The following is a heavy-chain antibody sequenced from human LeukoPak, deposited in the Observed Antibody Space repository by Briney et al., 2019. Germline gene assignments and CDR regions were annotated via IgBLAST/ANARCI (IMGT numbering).Heavy chain of an antibody. CDR1: GGSISSSSYY. Sequence: SETLSLTCTVSGGSISSSSYYWGWIRQPPGKGLEWIGSIYYSGSTYYIPSLKSRVTISVDTSKNQFSLKLSSVTAADTAVYYCARGTPPGPIWFGELSPIYYFDYWGQGTLVTVSS. CDR2: IYYSGST. V-gene: IGHV4-39*01. J-gene: IGHJ4*02. D-gene: IGHD3-10*01. CDR3: ARGTPPGPIWFGELSPIYYFDY.